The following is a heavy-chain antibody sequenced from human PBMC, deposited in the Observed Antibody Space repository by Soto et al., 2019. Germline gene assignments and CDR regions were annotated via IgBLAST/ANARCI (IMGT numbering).Heavy chain of an antibody. D-gene: IGHD2-15*01. Sequence: QMQLVQSGPEVKKPGTSVKVSCKASGFTFTSSAVQWVRQARGQRLEWIGWIVVGSGNTNYAQKFQERVTITRDMSTSTAYMELSSLRSEDTAVYYCAADLGYCSGGSCSGRYHYYYYGMDVWGQGTTVTVSS. CDR1: GFTFTSSA. CDR2: IVVGSGNT. CDR3: AADLGYCSGGSCSGRYHYYYYGMDV. V-gene: IGHV1-58*01. J-gene: IGHJ6*02.